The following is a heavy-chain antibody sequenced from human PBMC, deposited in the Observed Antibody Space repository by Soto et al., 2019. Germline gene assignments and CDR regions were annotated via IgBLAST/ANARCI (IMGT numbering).Heavy chain of an antibody. CDR1: GGSISSGDYY. D-gene: IGHD3-3*01. J-gene: IGHJ6*02. V-gene: IGHV4-30-4*01. CDR2: IYYSGST. Sequence: QVQLQESGPGLVKPSQTLSLTCTVSGGSISSGDYYWSWIRQPPGEGLEWIGYIYYSGSTYYNPSLKSRVTISVDTSKNQFSLKLSSVTAADTAVYYCARDRYYDFWSGYSGYYYYYGMDVWGQGTTVTVSS. CDR3: ARDRYYDFWSGYSGYYYYYGMDV.